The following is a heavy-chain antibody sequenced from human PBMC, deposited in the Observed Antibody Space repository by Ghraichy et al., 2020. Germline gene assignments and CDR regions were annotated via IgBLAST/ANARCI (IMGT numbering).Heavy chain of an antibody. CDR1: GFTVSSNY. CDR2: IYSGGST. CDR3: ARGWLRYKYYFDY. J-gene: IGHJ4*02. Sequence: GGSLRLSCAASGFTVSSNYMSWVRQAPGKGLEWVSVIYSGGSTYYADSVKGRFTISRDNSKNTLYLQMNSLRAEDTAVYYCARGWLRYKYYFDYWGQGTLVTVSS. D-gene: IGHD5-12*01. V-gene: IGHV3-66*02.